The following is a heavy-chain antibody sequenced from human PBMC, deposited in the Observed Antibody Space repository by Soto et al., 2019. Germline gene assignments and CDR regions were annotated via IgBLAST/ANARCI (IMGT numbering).Heavy chain of an antibody. CDR3: VRALRHTAMVYPWFEP. J-gene: IGHJ5*02. Sequence: SLTCTVSGASVSSGAYYWGWVRQRPGRGLEWIGYIYESGYTYYNTSLKSRLTISLDRSNNQFSLGLTSVTAADTAVYYCVRALRHTAMVYPWFEPWGKGTLVTVSA. V-gene: IGHV4-31*03. CDR2: IYESGYT. D-gene: IGHD5-18*01. CDR1: GASVSSGAYY.